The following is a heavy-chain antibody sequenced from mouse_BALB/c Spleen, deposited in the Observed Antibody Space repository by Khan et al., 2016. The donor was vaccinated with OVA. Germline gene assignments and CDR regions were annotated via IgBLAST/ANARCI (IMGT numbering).Heavy chain of an antibody. CDR3: ASHLTGSVAY. D-gene: IGHD4-1*01. CDR2: ISSAGDYT. Sequence: EVELVESGGDLVKPGGSLTLSCAASGFIFSSYSMSWVRQTPDKKLEWVTTISSAGDYTYYPDSVKGRFSISRDNAKNTLYLQLSSVTSEDTAMYYCASHLTGSVAYWGQGTVVTVSA. CDR1: GFIFSSYS. V-gene: IGHV5-6*01. J-gene: IGHJ3*01.